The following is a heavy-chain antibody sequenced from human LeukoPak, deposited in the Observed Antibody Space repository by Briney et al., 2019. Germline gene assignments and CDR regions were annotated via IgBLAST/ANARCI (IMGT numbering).Heavy chain of an antibody. CDR2: ISWNSGSI. Sequence: GGSLRLSCAASGFTFDDYAMHWVRQAPGKGLEWVSGISWNSGSIGYADSVKGRFTISRDNAKNSLYLQMNSLRAEDTALYYCAKAREGSGWYEAFDYWGQEPWSPSPQ. V-gene: IGHV3-9*01. D-gene: IGHD6-19*01. CDR1: GFTFDDYA. CDR3: AKAREGSGWYEAFDY. J-gene: IGHJ4*01.